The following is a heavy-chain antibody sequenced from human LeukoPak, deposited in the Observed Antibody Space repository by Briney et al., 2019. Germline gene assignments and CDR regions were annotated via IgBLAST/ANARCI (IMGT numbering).Heavy chain of an antibody. D-gene: IGHD4-17*01. CDR2: IYHSGST. CDR3: ARSPDYVGDAFDI. V-gene: IGHV4-59*12. J-gene: IGHJ3*02. Sequence: PSETLSLTCTVSGGSISSYYWSWIRQPPGKGLEWIGYIYHSGSTYYNPSLKSRVTISVDRSKNQFSLKLSSVTAADTAVYYCARSPDYVGDAFDIWGQGTMVTVSS. CDR1: GGSISSYY.